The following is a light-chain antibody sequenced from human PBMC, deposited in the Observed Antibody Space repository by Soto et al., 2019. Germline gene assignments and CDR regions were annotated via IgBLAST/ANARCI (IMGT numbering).Light chain of an antibody. V-gene: IGKV3-20*01. CDR3: QQYGSSPGIT. CDR1: QSVSSSY. Sequence: EIGLSQSPGTLSLSQGERATLSCRASQSVSSSYLAWYQQKPGQAPRLLIYGASSRATGIPDRFSGSGSGTDFTLTISRLEPEDFAVYYCQQYGSSPGITFGQGTRLEIK. CDR2: GAS. J-gene: IGKJ5*01.